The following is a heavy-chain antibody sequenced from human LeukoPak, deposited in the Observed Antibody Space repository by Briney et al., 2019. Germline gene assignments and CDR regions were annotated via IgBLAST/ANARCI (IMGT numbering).Heavy chain of an antibody. J-gene: IGHJ4*02. D-gene: IGHD1-26*01. V-gene: IGHV3-48*03. CDR1: GFTVNSYN. CDR3: ARGGSYVHY. CDR2: ISSSGTK. Sequence: PGGSLRLSCSASGFTVNSYNMNWVRQAPGKGLEWVSCISSSGTKYYADSVKGRLTISRDNAKNSLYLQMNSLRADDTAVYYCARGGSYVHYWGQGTLVTVSS.